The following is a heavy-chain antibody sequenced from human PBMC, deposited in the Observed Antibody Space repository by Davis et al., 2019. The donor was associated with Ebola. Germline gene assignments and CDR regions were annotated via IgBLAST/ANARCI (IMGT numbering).Heavy chain of an antibody. CDR2: INHSGST. V-gene: IGHV4-34*01. Sequence: MPGGSLRLSCAVYGGSFSGYYWSWIRQPPGKGLEWIGEINHSGSTNYNPSLKSRVTISVDTSKNQFSLKLSSVTAADTAVYYCAGGRFLEWLFDYWGQGTLVTVSS. D-gene: IGHD3-3*01. CDR1: GGSFSGYY. CDR3: AGGRFLEWLFDY. J-gene: IGHJ4*02.